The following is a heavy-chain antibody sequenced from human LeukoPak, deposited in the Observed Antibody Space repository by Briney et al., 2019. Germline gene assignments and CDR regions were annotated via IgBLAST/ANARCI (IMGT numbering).Heavy chain of an antibody. CDR2: IWSGATNK. CDR1: GFTFSRYG. D-gene: IGHD1-26*01. J-gene: IGHJ4*02. CDR3: ATDSGGSPFDY. V-gene: IGHV3-33*01. Sequence: PGRSLRLSCGASGFTFSRYGMHWVRQAPGKGLEWVAVIWSGATNKYYADSVKGRFTISRDDSQNTLYLQMNSLRGDDTAVYYCATDSGGSPFDYWGQGTLVTVSS.